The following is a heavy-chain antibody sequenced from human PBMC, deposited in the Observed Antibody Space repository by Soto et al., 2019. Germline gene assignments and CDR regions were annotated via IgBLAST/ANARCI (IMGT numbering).Heavy chain of an antibody. CDR3: AKNGQPPYYYYGMDV. V-gene: IGHV1-8*01. Sequence: ASVKVSCKASGYSVTGYDIHWVRQATGQGLEWMGWMNPNTGYTANAQKFQGRVTMTVDTSTTTAFMELTSLTSDDRAVYYCAKNGQPPYYYYGMDVWGQGTTVTVSS. CDR2: MNPNTGYT. CDR1: GYSVTGYD. J-gene: IGHJ6*02. D-gene: IGHD2-8*01.